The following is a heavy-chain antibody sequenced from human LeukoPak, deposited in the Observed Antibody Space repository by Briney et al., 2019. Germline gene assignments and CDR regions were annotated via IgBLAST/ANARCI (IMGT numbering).Heavy chain of an antibody. Sequence: PGRSLRLSCAASGFTFSSYGMHWVRQAPGKGLEWVAVIWYDGSNKYYADSVKGRFTISRDNSKNTLYLQMNSLRAEDTAVYYCARGQAVSNWNDLRVNGMDVWGQGTTVTVSS. CDR1: GFTFSSYG. D-gene: IGHD1-1*01. V-gene: IGHV3-33*01. CDR2: IWYDGSNK. J-gene: IGHJ6*02. CDR3: ARGQAVSNWNDLRVNGMDV.